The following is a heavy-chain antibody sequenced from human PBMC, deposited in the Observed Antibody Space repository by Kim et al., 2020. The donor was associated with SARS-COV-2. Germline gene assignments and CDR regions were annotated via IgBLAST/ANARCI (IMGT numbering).Heavy chain of an antibody. D-gene: IGHD3-10*01. CDR2: ISSSSSYI. J-gene: IGHJ4*02. CDR1: GFTFSSYS. CDR3: ARDVVRGVIGSGHDY. Sequence: GGSLRLSCAASGFTFSSYSMNWVRQAPGKGLEWVSSISSSSSYIYYADSVKGRFTISRDNAKNSLYLQMNSLRAEDTAVYYCARDVVRGVIGSGHDYWGQGTLVTVSS. V-gene: IGHV3-21*01.